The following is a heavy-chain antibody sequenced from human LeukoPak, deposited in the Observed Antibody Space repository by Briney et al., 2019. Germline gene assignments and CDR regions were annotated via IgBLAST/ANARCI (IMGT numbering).Heavy chain of an antibody. CDR3: AKGEEGYDSSGYYEYIQQ. D-gene: IGHD3-22*01. CDR1: GFTFSSYA. Sequence: GGSLSLSCAASGFTFSSYAMSWVRQAPGKGLEWVSAISGSGGSTYYADSVKGRFTSSRDNSKNTLYLQMNSLRAEDTAVYYCAKGEEGYDSSGYYEYIQQWGQGTLVTVSS. CDR2: ISGSGGST. J-gene: IGHJ1*01. V-gene: IGHV3-23*01.